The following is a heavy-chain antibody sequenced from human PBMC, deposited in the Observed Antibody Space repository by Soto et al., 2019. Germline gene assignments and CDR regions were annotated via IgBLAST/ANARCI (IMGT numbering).Heavy chain of an antibody. CDR3: GVLSGVFGVDA. D-gene: IGHD3-10*01. CDR1: GGSFSGYY. J-gene: IGHJ5*02. Sequence: PSETLSLTCAVYGGSFSGYYWSWIRQPPGKGLEWIGEINHSGSTNYNPSLKSRVTISVDTSKNQFSLKLSSVTAADTAVYYCGVLSGVFGVDAWGQGTLVTAPQ. CDR2: INHSGST. V-gene: IGHV4-34*01.